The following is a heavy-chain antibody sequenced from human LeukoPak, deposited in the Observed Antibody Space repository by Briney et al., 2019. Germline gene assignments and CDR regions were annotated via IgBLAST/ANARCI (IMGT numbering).Heavy chain of an antibody. V-gene: IGHV3-9*01. CDR1: GFTFDDYA. D-gene: IGHD3-10*02. CDR2: SSWNSGSI. Sequence: GGSLRLSCAASGFTFDDYAMHWVRQAPGKGLELVSGSSWNSGSIGYADSVKGRFTISRDNAKNSLYLQMNSLRAEDTAVYYCAELGITMIGGVWGKGTTVTISS. CDR3: AELGITMIGGV. J-gene: IGHJ6*04.